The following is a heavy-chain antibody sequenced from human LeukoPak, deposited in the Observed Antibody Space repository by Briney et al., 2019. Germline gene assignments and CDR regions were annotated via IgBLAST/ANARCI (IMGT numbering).Heavy chain of an antibody. J-gene: IGHJ3*02. Sequence: SVKVSCNASGGTFSSYAISWVRQAPGQGLEWMGGIIPIFGTANYAQKFQGRVTITADESTSTAYMGLSSLRSEDTAVYYCARETYIGYPHDAFDIWGQGTMVTVSS. CDR1: GGTFSSYA. V-gene: IGHV1-69*13. CDR2: IIPIFGTA. CDR3: ARETYIGYPHDAFDI. D-gene: IGHD2-15*01.